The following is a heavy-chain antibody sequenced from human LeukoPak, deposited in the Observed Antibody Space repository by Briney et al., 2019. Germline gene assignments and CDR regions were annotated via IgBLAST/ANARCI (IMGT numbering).Heavy chain of an antibody. J-gene: IGHJ2*01. CDR3: ARELTMVRGVILRYFDL. CDR2: IYYSGST. Sequence: SETLSLTCTVSGGSISSSSYYWGWIRQPPGKGLEWIGSIYYSGSTYYNPSLKSRVTISVDTSKNQFSLKLSSVTAADTAVYYCARELTMVRGVILRYFDLWGRGTLVTVSS. V-gene: IGHV4-39*07. CDR1: GGSISSSSYY. D-gene: IGHD3-10*01.